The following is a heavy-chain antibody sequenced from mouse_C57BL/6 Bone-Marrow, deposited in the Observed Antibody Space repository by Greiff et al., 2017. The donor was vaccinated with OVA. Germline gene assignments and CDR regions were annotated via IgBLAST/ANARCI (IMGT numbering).Heavy chain of an antibody. J-gene: IGHJ1*03. CDR3: ARKRGNWYFDV. V-gene: IGHV1-81*01. CDR1: GYTFTSYG. CDR2: IYPRSGNT. Sequence: VKLQESGAELARPGASVKLSCKASGYTFTSYGISWVKQRTGQGLEWIGEIYPRSGNTYYNEKFKGKATLTADKSSSTAYMELRSLTSEDSAVYFCARKRGNWYFDVWGTGTTVTVSS.